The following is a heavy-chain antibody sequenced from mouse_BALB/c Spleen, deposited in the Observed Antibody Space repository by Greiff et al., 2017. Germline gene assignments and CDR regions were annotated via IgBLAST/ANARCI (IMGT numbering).Heavy chain of an antibody. J-gene: IGHJ4*01. CDR3: ARHWDRGYYAMDY. CDR2: IDPSDSET. D-gene: IGHD4-1*01. Sequence: QVQLQQSGPQLVRPGASVKISCKASGYSFTSYWMHWVKQRPGQGLEWIGMIDPSDSETRLNQKFKDKATLTVDKSSSTAYMQLSSPTSEDSAVYYCARHWDRGYYAMDYWGQGTSVTVSS. V-gene: IGHV1S126*01. CDR1: GYSFTSYW.